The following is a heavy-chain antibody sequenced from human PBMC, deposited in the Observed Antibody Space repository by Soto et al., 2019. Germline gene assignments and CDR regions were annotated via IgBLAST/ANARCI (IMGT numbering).Heavy chain of an antibody. Sequence: QVQLVQSGAEVKKPGASVKVSCKASGYTFTSYAMHWVRQAPGQRLEWMGWINAGNGNTKYSQKFQGRVTITRDTSASTAYMELSSLRSEDTAVYYCARDQWAMVRGVIISFPFDYWGQGTLVTVSS. CDR1: GYTFTSYA. CDR3: ARDQWAMVRGVIISFPFDY. V-gene: IGHV1-3*01. CDR2: INAGNGNT. D-gene: IGHD3-10*01. J-gene: IGHJ4*02.